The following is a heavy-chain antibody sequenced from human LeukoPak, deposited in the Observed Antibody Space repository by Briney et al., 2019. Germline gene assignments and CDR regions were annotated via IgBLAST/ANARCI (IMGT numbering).Heavy chain of an antibody. CDR1: GFTVSSNY. Sequence: GGSLRLSCAASGFTVSSNYMSWVRQAPGKGLEWVSVIYSCGSTHYADSVKGRFTISRDNSKNTAYLQMNSLRAEDTGVYYCARDPDYYDSSGYYGGHMDVWGKGTAVIISS. D-gene: IGHD3-22*01. J-gene: IGHJ6*03. V-gene: IGHV3-66*01. CDR3: ARDPDYYDSSGYYGGHMDV. CDR2: IYSCGST.